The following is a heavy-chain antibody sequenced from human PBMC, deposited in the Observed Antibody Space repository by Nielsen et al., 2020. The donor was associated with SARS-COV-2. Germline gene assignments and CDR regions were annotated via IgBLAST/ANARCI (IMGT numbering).Heavy chain of an antibody. CDR3: TKGGWLDD. Sequence: GESLKISRAASGFSFGRYGMSWVRQAPGKGLDWVSAIRGSGTSTWYAESVKGRFTISRDNSKNTVYLQMNSLRAEDTALYHCTKGGWLDDWGQGTPVTVSS. D-gene: IGHD3-10*01. V-gene: IGHV3-23*01. CDR1: GFSFGRYG. CDR2: IRGSGTST. J-gene: IGHJ5*02.